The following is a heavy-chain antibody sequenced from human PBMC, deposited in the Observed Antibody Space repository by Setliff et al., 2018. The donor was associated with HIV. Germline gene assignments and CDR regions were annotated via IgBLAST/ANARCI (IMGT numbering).Heavy chain of an antibody. V-gene: IGHV4-39*01. CDR2: VYYNGAT. CDR3: ARHEGYNDFLTGYFRYKWYDP. J-gene: IGHJ5*02. Sequence: TLSLTCTVSGGSIASSTHYWAWIRQPPGKGLEWIGSVYYNGATDHNPSLKSRVTISVDTSNQQFSLKLSSVTAADTAVYYCARHEGYNDFLTGYFRYKWYDPWGQGTLGTVPQ. D-gene: IGHD3-9*01. CDR1: GGSIASSTHY.